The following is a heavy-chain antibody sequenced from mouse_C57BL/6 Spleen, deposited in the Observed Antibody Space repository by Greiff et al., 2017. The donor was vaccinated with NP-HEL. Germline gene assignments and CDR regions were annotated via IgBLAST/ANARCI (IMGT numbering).Heavy chain of an antibody. CDR1: GYTFTSYW. D-gene: IGHD2-10*02. Sequence: QVQLQQPGAELVRPGTSVKLSCKASGYTFTSYWMHWVKQRPGQGLEWIGVIDPSDSYTNYNQKFKGKATLTVDTSSSTAYMQLSSLTSEDSAVYYCARCSSRMVTTGFDYWGQGTTLTVSS. CDR3: ARCSSRMVTTGFDY. V-gene: IGHV1-59*01. CDR2: IDPSDSYT. J-gene: IGHJ2*01.